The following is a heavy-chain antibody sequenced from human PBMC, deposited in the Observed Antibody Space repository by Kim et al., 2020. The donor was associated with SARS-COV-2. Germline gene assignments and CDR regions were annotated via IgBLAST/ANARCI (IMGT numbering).Heavy chain of an antibody. CDR1: AFTFSSYG. CDR2: ISYDGSNK. CDR3: ARDPRVGATKWDYYYGMDV. V-gene: IGHV3-33*05. J-gene: IGHJ6*02. D-gene: IGHD1-26*01. Sequence: GGSLRLSCAASAFTFSSYGMHWVRQAPGKGLEWVAVISYDGSNKYYADSVKGRFTISRDNSKNTLYLQMNSLRAEDTAEYYCARDPRVGATKWDYYYGMDVWGQGTAVTVSS.